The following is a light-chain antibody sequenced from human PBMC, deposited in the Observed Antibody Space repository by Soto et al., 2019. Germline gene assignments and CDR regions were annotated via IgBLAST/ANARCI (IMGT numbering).Light chain of an antibody. Sequence: QSVLTQPRSVSGSPGQSVNISCTGTSSDVGGYDFVSWYQQHPGKAPKLMISDVSKRPSGVPDRFSGSKSGNTASLTISGLQAEDEADYYCCSYAGDLALFGGGTKLTVL. CDR3: CSYAGDLAL. CDR1: SSDVGGYDF. CDR2: DVS. V-gene: IGLV2-11*01. J-gene: IGLJ2*01.